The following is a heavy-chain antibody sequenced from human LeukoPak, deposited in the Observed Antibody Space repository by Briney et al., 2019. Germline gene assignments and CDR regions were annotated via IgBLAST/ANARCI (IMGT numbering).Heavy chain of an antibody. CDR2: ISSSGSTI. V-gene: IGHV3-11*01. D-gene: IGHD3-22*01. Sequence: GGSLRLSCAASGFTFSDYYMSWIRQAPGKGLEWVSYISSSGSTIYYADSVKGRFAISRDNAKNSLYLQMNSLRAEDTAVYYCARQANGGSYYYDSSGYYDYWGQGTLVTVSS. CDR3: ARQANGGSYYYDSSGYYDY. J-gene: IGHJ4*02. CDR1: GFTFSDYY.